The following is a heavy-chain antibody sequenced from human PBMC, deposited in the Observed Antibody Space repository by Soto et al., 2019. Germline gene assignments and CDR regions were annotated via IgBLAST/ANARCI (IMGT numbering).Heavy chain of an antibody. CDR2: VNPSGGHT. Sequence: QVQLMQSGAEVKKPGASVKVSCKASGDTFTDYYIHWVRQAPGQGLEWMGTVNPSGGHTTYAQHFLGRGTMTRDTSTSTLYMELTSLTSDDTAIYDCARGGHVVVVTAALDYWGQGTLVTVSS. D-gene: IGHD2-21*02. J-gene: IGHJ4*02. V-gene: IGHV1-46*01. CDR3: ARGGHVVVVTAALDY. CDR1: GDTFTDYY.